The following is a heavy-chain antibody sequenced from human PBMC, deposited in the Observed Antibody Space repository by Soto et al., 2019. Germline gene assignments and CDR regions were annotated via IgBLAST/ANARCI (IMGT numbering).Heavy chain of an antibody. CDR2: ISPMFGAA. CDR3: AREVQVHTPAFVY. Sequence: QVQLVQSGAEMKKPGSSVKVSCQSSGGTFNTYAMNWVRQAPGQGPGWMGDISPMFGAANYAPKFQGRVTITADESTDTSYMQLSSLTSEDTALYFCAREVQVHTPAFVYWGQGTLVTVSS. J-gene: IGHJ4*02. V-gene: IGHV1-69*19. D-gene: IGHD3-10*01. CDR1: GGTFNTYA.